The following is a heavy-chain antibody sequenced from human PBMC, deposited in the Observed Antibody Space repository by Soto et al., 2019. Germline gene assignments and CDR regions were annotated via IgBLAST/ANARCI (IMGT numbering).Heavy chain of an antibody. Sequence: EAQLVESGGGLVQPGGSLRLSCAASGFTFSNSWMTWVRQTPGKGLEWVANMNPDGSTKNYVDSVKGRFTISRDNAQNSLYLQMNSLRAEVTAVFYCARHCHYCIDVWGRGTTVTVSS. J-gene: IGHJ6*03. CDR3: ARHCHYCIDV. CDR2: MNPDGSTK. D-gene: IGHD2-21*02. V-gene: IGHV3-7*01. CDR1: GFTFSNSW.